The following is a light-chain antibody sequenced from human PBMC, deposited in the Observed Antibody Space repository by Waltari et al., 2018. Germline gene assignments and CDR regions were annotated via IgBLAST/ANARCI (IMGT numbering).Light chain of an antibody. CDR1: TSHIVRRD. Sequence: QSVLTQPPSASGTPGQRVTNAFSGTTSHIVRRDLFWYQYLQGPAPTLLIYNTNQRPSGVPDRFSGSKSGTSASLAISGLRSEDEADYYCAGWDDILSGPVFGEGTKLTVL. CDR3: AGWDDILSGPV. V-gene: IGLV1-47*01. CDR2: NTN. J-gene: IGLJ3*02.